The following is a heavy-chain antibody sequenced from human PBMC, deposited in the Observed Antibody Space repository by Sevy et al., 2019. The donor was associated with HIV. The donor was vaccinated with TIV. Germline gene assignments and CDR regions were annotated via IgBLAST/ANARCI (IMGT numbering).Heavy chain of an antibody. CDR3: AGVGHSRGCAGIFNI. CDR2: NSFDGTTN. V-gene: IGHV3-30*04. CDR1: EFIFRASV. D-gene: IGHD3-22*01. J-gene: IGHJ3*02. Sequence: GGSLRLSCVVSEFIFRASVMHWVRQAPGKGLEWVTLNSFDGTTNFNGDSMKGRFTVSRDNSKNTVYLQMNSLRDDDTALDYGAGVGHSRGCAGIFNIWGPGTMVTVSS.